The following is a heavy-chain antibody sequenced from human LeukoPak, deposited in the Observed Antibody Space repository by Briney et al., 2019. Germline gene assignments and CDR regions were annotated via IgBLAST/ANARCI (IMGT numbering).Heavy chain of an antibody. J-gene: IGHJ4*02. V-gene: IGHV5-51*01. Sequence: PGESLKISCKCSGYSFTTYWIGWVRQMPGKGLEWMGIINPGDSDTRYSPSFQGQVTISVDKSISTAYVQWSSLKASDTAMYYCTIAVAGTFDYWGQGTLVTVSS. CDR1: GYSFTTYW. CDR3: TIAVAGTFDY. D-gene: IGHD6-19*01. CDR2: INPGDSDT.